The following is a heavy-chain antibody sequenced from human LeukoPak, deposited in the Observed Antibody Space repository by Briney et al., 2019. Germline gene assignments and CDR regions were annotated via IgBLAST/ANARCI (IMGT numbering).Heavy chain of an antibody. Sequence: PSEALSLTCAVYGGSFSGYYWSWIRQPPGKGLEWIGEVNHSGSTNYNPSLKSRVTISVDTSKNQFSLKLSSVTAADTAVYYCARQARITMIVVVIHDAFDIWGQGTMVTVSS. J-gene: IGHJ3*02. V-gene: IGHV4-34*01. CDR1: GGSFSGYY. CDR3: ARQARITMIVVVIHDAFDI. D-gene: IGHD3-22*01. CDR2: VNHSGST.